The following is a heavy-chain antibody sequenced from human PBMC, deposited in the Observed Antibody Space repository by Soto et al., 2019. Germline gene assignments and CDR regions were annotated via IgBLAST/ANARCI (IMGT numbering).Heavy chain of an antibody. Sequence: GGSLRLSCAASGFTFSSYGMHWVRQAPGKGLEWVAVISYDGSNKYYADSVKGRFTISRDNSKNTLYLQMNSLRAEDTAVYYCAKGNHPLGIDYAFDIWGQGTMVTVSS. J-gene: IGHJ3*02. CDR1: GFTFSSYG. D-gene: IGHD7-27*01. CDR3: AKGNHPLGIDYAFDI. CDR2: ISYDGSNK. V-gene: IGHV3-30*18.